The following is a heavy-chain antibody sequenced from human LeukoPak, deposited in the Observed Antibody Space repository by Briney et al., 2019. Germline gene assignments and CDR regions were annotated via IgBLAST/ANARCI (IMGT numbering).Heavy chain of an antibody. D-gene: IGHD3-3*01. CDR1: GFTFSSYW. V-gene: IGHV3-7*01. Sequence: GGSLRLSCAASGFTFSSYWMSWVRQAPGKGLEWVANIKPDGSEKYYVDSVKGRFTISRDNAENSLYLQMNSLRAEDTAVYYCAKTIFGVVNNWFDPWGQGTLVTVSS. CDR3: AKTIFGVVNNWFDP. J-gene: IGHJ5*02. CDR2: IKPDGSEK.